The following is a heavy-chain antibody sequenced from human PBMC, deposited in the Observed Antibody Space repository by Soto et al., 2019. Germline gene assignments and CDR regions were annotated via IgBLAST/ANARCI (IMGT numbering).Heavy chain of an antibody. V-gene: IGHV3-74*01. CDR2: INSDGSST. CDR1: GFTFSSYW. CDR3: ARGIVLSPPFDP. Sequence: PGGSLRLSCAASGFTFSSYWMHWVRQAPGKGLVWVSRINSDGSSTSYADSVKGRFTISRDNAKNTLYLQMNSLRAEDTAVYYCARGIVLSPPFDPWGQGTLVTVSS. J-gene: IGHJ5*02. D-gene: IGHD2-15*01.